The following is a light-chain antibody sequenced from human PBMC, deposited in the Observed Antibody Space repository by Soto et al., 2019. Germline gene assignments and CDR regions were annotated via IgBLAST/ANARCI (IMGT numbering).Light chain of an antibody. J-gene: IGLJ3*02. CDR3: AAHPGGNTWL. CDR1: NRDVGAYKY. V-gene: IGLV2-8*01. CDR2: EVD. Sequence: QSALTQPPSASGSPGQSLTISCKGSNRDVGAYKYVSWYQQRPGTAPKMIIFEVDKRPSGVPNRFSGSRSGDKASLTVSGLQTEAEGLYYSAAHPGGNTWLFGGGTKLTVL.